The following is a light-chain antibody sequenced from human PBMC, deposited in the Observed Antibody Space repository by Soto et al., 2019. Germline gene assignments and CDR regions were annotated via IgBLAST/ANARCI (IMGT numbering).Light chain of an antibody. CDR2: AAS. Sequence: DIQMTQSPSSLSASIGDRVTLTCRASQSIGTNLNWYQQKPGKAPKLLIYAASSLQSGVPSRFSGSGSGTDFTLTISSLQPEDFATYYCQQSYSTLGITFGQGTRLEIK. V-gene: IGKV1-39*01. J-gene: IGKJ5*01. CDR3: QQSYSTLGIT. CDR1: QSIGTN.